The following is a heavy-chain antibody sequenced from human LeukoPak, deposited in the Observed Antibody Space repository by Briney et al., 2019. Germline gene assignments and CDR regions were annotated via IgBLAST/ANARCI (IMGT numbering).Heavy chain of an antibody. CDR1: GYTFTSLD. D-gene: IGHD6-13*01. J-gene: IGHJ4*02. Sequence: ASVKVSCKASGYTFTSLDINWVRQATGQGLEWMGWMNPNSGYTGYAQQFQGRVTFTRSTSISTAYMELSSLRSEDTAVYYCARDTPPPGIAAAGHFDYWGQGTLATVSS. CDR3: ARDTPPPGIAAAGHFDY. V-gene: IGHV1-8*03. CDR2: MNPNSGYT.